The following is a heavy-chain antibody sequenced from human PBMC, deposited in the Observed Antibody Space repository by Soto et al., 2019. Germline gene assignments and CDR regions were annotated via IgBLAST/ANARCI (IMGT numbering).Heavy chain of an antibody. V-gene: IGHV3-23*01. CDR1: GFTFSSYA. J-gene: IGHJ3*02. CDR3: AKDLRGVTVNDAFDI. Sequence: GGSLRLSCAASGFTFSSYAMSWVRQAPGKGLEWVSAISGSGGSTYYADSVKGRFTISRANSKNTLYLQMNSLGAEDTAVYYCAKDLRGVTVNDAFDIWGQGTMVTVSS. D-gene: IGHD2-21*02. CDR2: ISGSGGST.